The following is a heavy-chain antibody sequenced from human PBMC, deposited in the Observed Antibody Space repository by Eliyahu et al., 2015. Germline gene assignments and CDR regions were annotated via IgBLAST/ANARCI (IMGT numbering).Heavy chain of an antibody. V-gene: IGHV3-30*02. D-gene: IGHD4-17*01. CDR3: AKGEYGDHGGIDY. Sequence: QVQLVESGGGVVQPGGSLXLSCAASGFPFSSYGMHWVRQAPGKGLGGVAFIRYDGSNKYYADSVKGRFTISRDNSKNTLYLQMNSLRAEDTAVYYCAKGEYGDHGGIDYWGQGTLVTVSS. CDR2: IRYDGSNK. J-gene: IGHJ4*02. CDR1: GFPFSSYG.